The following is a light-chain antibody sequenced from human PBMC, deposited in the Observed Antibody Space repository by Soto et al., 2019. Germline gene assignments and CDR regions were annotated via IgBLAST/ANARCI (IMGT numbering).Light chain of an antibody. CDR1: QSISIW. J-gene: IGKJ1*01. CDR3: QQYNNYLT. V-gene: IGKV1-5*03. Sequence: DIQMTQSPSTLSASVGDRVTITCRASQSISIWLAWYQQKPGKAPKLLIYKASSLESGVPSRFSGSGYGTEFTLTISSLQPYDFATYYCQQYNNYLTFGQGTKVEIK. CDR2: KAS.